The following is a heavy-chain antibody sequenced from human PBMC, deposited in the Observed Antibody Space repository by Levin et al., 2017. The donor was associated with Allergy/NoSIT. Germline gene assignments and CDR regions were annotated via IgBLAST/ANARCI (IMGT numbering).Heavy chain of an antibody. CDR3: AKMRGDSSGWRFDY. CDR1: GFTFSSYA. CDR2: ISGSGGST. D-gene: IGHD6-19*01. Sequence: PGGSLRLSCAASGFTFSSYAMSWVRQAPGKGLEWVSSISGSGGSTYYADSVKGRFTVSRDNFNNTLYLQMNSLRAEDTAVYYCAKMRGDSSGWRFDYWAREPWSPSPQ. V-gene: IGHV3-23*01. J-gene: IGHJ4*02.